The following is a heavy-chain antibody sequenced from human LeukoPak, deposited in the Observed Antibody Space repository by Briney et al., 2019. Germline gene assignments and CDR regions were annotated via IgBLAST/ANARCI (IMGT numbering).Heavy chain of an antibody. J-gene: IGHJ6*03. V-gene: IGHV3-21*01. Sequence: GGSLRLSCAASGFTFSSYSMNWVRQAPGKGLEWVSSISSSSSYIYYADSVKGRFTISRDNAKNSLYLQMNSLRAEDTAVYYCAREKRAVAASYYYYMDVWGKGTTVTVSS. D-gene: IGHD6-19*01. CDR2: ISSSSSYI. CDR3: AREKRAVAASYYYYMDV. CDR1: GFTFSSYS.